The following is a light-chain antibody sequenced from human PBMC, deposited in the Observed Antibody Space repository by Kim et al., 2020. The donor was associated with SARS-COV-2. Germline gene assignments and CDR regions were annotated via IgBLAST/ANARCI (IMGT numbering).Light chain of an antibody. CDR3: NSRDSSGNHYV. J-gene: IGLJ1*01. CDR1: SLRSYY. CDR2: GKN. Sequence: SSELTQDPAVSVALGQTVRITCQGDSLRSYYASWYQQKPGQAPVLVIYGKNNRPSGIPDRFSGSSSGNTASSTITGAQAEDEADYYCNSRDSSGNHYVFGTGTKLTVL. V-gene: IGLV3-19*01.